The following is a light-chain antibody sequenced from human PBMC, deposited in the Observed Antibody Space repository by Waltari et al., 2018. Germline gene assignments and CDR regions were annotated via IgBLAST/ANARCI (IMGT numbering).Light chain of an antibody. J-gene: IGLJ2*01. Sequence: QSVLTQPPSVSAAPGQQVTISCSGSSSNSGNNYVSWYQQLPGTAPKLLIYDNNKRPSGIPDRFSGSKSGTSATLGITGLQTGDEADYYCGTWDSSLSAVVFGGGTKLTVL. V-gene: IGLV1-51*01. CDR3: GTWDSSLSAVV. CDR2: DNN. CDR1: SSNSGNNY.